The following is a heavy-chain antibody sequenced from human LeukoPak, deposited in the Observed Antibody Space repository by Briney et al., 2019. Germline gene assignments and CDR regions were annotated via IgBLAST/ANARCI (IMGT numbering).Heavy chain of an antibody. V-gene: IGHV3-48*04. CDR2: ISSSGSTI. CDR1: GFTSSNYA. Sequence: LTGGSLRLSCAASGFTSSNYAMSWVRQAPGKGLEWVSYISSSGSTIYYADSVKGRFTISRDNAKNSLYLQMNSLRAEDTALYYCARDKREVTASYYYYYYMDVWGKGTTVTVSS. D-gene: IGHD2-21*02. J-gene: IGHJ6*03. CDR3: ARDKREVTASYYYYYYMDV.